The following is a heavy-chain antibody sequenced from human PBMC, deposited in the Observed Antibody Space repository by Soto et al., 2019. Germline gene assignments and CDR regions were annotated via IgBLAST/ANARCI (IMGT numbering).Heavy chain of an antibody. J-gene: IGHJ6*02. Sequence: PGESLKISCKGSGYSFTSYWISWVRQMPGKGLEWMGRIDPSDSYTNYSPSFQGHVTISADKSISTAYLQWSSLKASDTAMYYCATLPPVECYYYGMDVWGQGTTVTVSS. CDR3: ATLPPVECYYYGMDV. V-gene: IGHV5-10-1*01. CDR2: IDPSDSYT. CDR1: GYSFTSYW. D-gene: IGHD1-1*01.